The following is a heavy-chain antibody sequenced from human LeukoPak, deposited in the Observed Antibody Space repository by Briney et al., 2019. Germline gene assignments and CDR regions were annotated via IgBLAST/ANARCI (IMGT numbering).Heavy chain of an antibody. CDR2: ISGSGGST. D-gene: IGHD6-13*01. CDR1: GFTFSTYS. Sequence: KSGGSLRLSCAASGFTFSTYSMNWVRQAPGKGLEWVSAISGSGGSTYYADSVKGRFTISRDNAKNSLYLQMNSLRAEDTAVYYCARLAAAGENYYYYMDVWGKGTTVTVSS. CDR3: ARLAAAGENYYYYMDV. V-gene: IGHV3-21*01. J-gene: IGHJ6*03.